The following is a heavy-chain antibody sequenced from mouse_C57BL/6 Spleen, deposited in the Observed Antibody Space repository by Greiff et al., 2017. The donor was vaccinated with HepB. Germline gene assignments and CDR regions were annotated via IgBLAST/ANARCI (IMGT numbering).Heavy chain of an antibody. CDR3: ARETYYSNYDYAMDY. Sequence: ESGPGLVKPSQSLSLTCSVTGYSITSGYYWNWIRQFPGNKLEWMGYISYDGSNNYNPSLKNRISITRDTSKNQFFLKLKSVTTEDTATYYCARETYYSNYDYAMDYWGQGTSVTVSS. CDR2: ISYDGSN. J-gene: IGHJ4*01. V-gene: IGHV3-6*01. D-gene: IGHD2-5*01. CDR1: GYSITSGYY.